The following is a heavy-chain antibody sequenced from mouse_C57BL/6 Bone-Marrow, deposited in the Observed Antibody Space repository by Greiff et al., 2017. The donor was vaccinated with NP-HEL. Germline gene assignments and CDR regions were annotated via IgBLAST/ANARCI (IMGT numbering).Heavy chain of an antibody. CDR2: INYDGSST. CDR3: ARGDYYGSRAWFAY. Sequence: EVMLVESEGGLVQPGSSMKLSCTASGFTFSDYYMAWVRQVPEKGLEWVANINYDGSSTYYLDSLKSRFIISRDNAKNILYLQMSSLKSEDTATYYCARGDYYGSRAWFAYWGQGTLVTVSA. V-gene: IGHV5-16*01. J-gene: IGHJ3*01. D-gene: IGHD1-1*01. CDR1: GFTFSDYY.